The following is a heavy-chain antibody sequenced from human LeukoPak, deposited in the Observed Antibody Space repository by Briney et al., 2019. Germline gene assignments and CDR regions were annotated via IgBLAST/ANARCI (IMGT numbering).Heavy chain of an antibody. J-gene: IGHJ4*02. CDR2: IYYTGDT. Sequence: SETLSLTCSVSGGSISGYYWSWIRQPPGRRLEWIGYIYYTGDTTYNPSPKSRVTISIDRSKTLFSLKLTSVTVADTAVYFCARHPRDSFDSWGQGNLVTVSS. D-gene: IGHD3-10*01. CDR3: ARHPRDSFDS. V-gene: IGHV4-59*08. CDR1: GGSISGYY.